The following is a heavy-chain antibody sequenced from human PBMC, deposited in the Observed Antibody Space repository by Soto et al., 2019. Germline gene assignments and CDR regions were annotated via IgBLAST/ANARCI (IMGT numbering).Heavy chain of an antibody. D-gene: IGHD1-26*01. CDR1: GGTFSSCT. CDR2: IIPILGIA. Sequence: QVQLVQSGAEVKKPGSSVKVSCKASGGTFSSCTISWVRQAPGQGLEWMGRIIPILGIANYAQKFQGRVTITADKSTSTAYMELSSLRSEDTAVYYCARLIVGATTNAFDIWGQGTMVTVSS. CDR3: ARLIVGATTNAFDI. V-gene: IGHV1-69*02. J-gene: IGHJ3*02.